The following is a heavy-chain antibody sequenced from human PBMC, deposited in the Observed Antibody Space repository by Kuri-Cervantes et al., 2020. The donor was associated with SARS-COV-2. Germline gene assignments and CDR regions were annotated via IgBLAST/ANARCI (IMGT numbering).Heavy chain of an antibody. J-gene: IGHJ4*02. CDR3: ARGRGLYGGSYPRDY. CDR1: RFTFSSYA. Sequence: GGSLRLSCAASRFTFSSYAMSWVRQAPGKGLEWVSAISGSGGSTYYADSVKGRFTISRDNAKNSLYLQMNSLRAEDTAVYYCARGRGLYGGSYPRDYWGQGTLVTVSS. V-gene: IGHV3-23*01. D-gene: IGHD1-26*01. CDR2: ISGSGGST.